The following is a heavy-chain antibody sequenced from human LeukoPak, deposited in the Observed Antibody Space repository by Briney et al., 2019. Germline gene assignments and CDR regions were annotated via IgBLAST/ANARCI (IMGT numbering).Heavy chain of an antibody. CDR3: ARGCGGDCSSAFDI. CDR1: GGTFSSYA. V-gene: IGHV1-69*05. J-gene: IGHJ3*02. D-gene: IGHD2-21*02. CDR2: IIPIFGTA. Sequence: GSSVKVSCKASGGTFSSYAISWVRQAPGQGLEWMRRIIPIFGTANYAQKFQGRVTITTDGSTSTAYMELSSLRSEDTAVYYCARGCGGDCSSAFDIWGQGTMVTVSS.